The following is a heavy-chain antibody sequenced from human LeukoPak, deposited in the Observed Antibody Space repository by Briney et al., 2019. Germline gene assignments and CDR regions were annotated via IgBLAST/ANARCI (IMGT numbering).Heavy chain of an antibody. CDR1: GYTFTSYG. CDR2: ISAYNGNT. D-gene: IGHD3-16*02. CDR3: ARQVGRDVWGSYRLFDY. J-gene: IGHJ4*02. Sequence: ASVKVSCKASGYTFTSYGISWVRQAPGQGLEWMGWISAYNGNTNYAQKLQGRVTMTTDTSTSTAHMELRSLRSDDTAVYYCARQVGRDVWGSYRLFDYWGQGTLVTVSS. V-gene: IGHV1-18*01.